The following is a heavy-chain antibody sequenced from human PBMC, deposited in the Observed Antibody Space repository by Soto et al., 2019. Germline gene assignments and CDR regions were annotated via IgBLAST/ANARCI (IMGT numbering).Heavy chain of an antibody. CDR1: GGSVNSYNFY. CDR3: AREFSNSPEAFDS. J-gene: IGHJ4*02. D-gene: IGHD6-6*01. V-gene: IGHV4-61*01. Sequence: SETLSLTCTVSGGSVNSYNFYWIWIRQPPGRGLEWIVYIYYTGSTSYNPSLKSQVTISIDTSRNQFSLKLSSVTAADTAVYYCAREFSNSPEAFDSWGQGSLVTVSS. CDR2: IYYTGST.